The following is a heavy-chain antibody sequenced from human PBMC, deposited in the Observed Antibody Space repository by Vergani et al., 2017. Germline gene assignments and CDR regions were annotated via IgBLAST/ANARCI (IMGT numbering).Heavy chain of an antibody. Sequence: EVQLVESGGGLVQPGGSLRLSCAASGFTFSSSSMHWVRQAPGKGLEWVSAIRSADTNTYYADSVEGRFAISRDKAKTSLYLQMNSLRVEDTAVYYCAREGVPDAFDIWGQGTMVTVSS. CDR3: AREGVPDAFDI. J-gene: IGHJ3*02. D-gene: IGHD4/OR15-4a*01. V-gene: IGHV3-48*01. CDR1: GFTFSSSS. CDR2: IRSADTNT.